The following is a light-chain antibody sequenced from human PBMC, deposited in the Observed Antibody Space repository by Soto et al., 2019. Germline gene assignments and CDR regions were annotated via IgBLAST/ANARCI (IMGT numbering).Light chain of an antibody. Sequence: DIQMTQSPSTLSASVGDRVTITCRASQSISNSLAWYQQTPGKAPKLLIFKASTLQNEVPSRFSGSGSGTEFTLTISSLQPDDFATYYCQQYNTYSYTFGQGTKLEIK. CDR1: QSISNS. CDR2: KAS. J-gene: IGKJ2*01. CDR3: QQYNTYSYT. V-gene: IGKV1-5*03.